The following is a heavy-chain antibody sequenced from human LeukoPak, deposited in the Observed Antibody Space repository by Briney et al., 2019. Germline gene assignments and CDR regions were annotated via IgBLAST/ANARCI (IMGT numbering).Heavy chain of an antibody. CDR3: ARGESIDGYNYAY. J-gene: IGHJ4*02. CDR2: IYYSGST. Sequence: PSETLSLTCTVSGGSISSYYWTWIRQPPGKGLEWIGYIYYSGSTNYNPSLKSRVTISVDTSKNQFSLKLTSVTAADTAVYYCARGESIDGYNYAYWGQGTLVTVSS. V-gene: IGHV4-59*01. CDR1: GGSISSYY. D-gene: IGHD5-24*01.